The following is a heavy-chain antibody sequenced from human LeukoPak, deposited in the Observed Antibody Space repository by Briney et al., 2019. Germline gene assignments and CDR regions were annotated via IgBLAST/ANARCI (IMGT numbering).Heavy chain of an antibody. CDR3: AREGRYCSSSNCHFDY. CDR1: GFTFSSYT. J-gene: IGHJ4*02. V-gene: IGHV3-21*01. D-gene: IGHD2-2*01. CDR2: FGGSSGYI. Sequence: GGSLRLSCAASGFTFSSYTMNWVRQAPGKGLEWVSSFGGSSGYIYYANSVKGRFTISRDNAKSSLYLQMNSLRAGDTAVYYCAREGRYCSSSNCHFDYWGQGTLVTVSS.